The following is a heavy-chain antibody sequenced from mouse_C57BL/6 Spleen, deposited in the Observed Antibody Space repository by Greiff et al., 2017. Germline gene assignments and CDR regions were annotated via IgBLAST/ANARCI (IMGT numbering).Heavy chain of an antibody. V-gene: IGHV1-15*01. CDR1: GYTFTDYE. D-gene: IGHD1-1*01. Sequence: VQLQQSGAELVRPGASVTLSCKASGYTFTDYEMHWVKQTPVHGLEWIGAIDPETGGTDYNQKFKGKAILTADKSSSTAYMGLRSLTSEDSAVYYCTREYGSSCFAYWGQGTLVTVAA. CDR3: TREYGSSCFAY. CDR2: IDPETGGT. J-gene: IGHJ3*01.